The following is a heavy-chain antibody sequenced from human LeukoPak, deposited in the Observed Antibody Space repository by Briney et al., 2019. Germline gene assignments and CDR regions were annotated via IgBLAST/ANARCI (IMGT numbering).Heavy chain of an antibody. J-gene: IGHJ4*02. CDR2: IYYSGST. CDR3: ARNGVYSSGWYGIFDY. CDR1: GGSISSSSYY. Sequence: SETLSLTCTVSGGSISSSSYYWGWIRQPPGKGLEWIGNIYYSGSTYYNPSLKSRVTISVDTSKNQFSLKLSSVTAADTAVYYCARNGVYSSGWYGIFDYWGQGTLVTVSS. V-gene: IGHV4-39*07. D-gene: IGHD6-19*01.